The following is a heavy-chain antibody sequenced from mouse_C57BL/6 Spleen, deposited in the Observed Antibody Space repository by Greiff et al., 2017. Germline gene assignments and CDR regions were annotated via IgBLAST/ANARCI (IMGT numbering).Heavy chain of an antibody. CDR1: GYTFTSYW. D-gene: IGHD1-1*01. Sequence: QVQLQQPGAELVMPGASVKLSCKASGYTFTSYWMDWVKQRPGQGLEWIGEIDPSDSYTNYNQKFKGKSTLTVDKASSTAYMQLSSLTSEDSAVYYCARGRITTVVAFDYWGQGTTLTVSS. V-gene: IGHV1-69*01. J-gene: IGHJ2*01. CDR2: IDPSDSYT. CDR3: ARGRITTVVAFDY.